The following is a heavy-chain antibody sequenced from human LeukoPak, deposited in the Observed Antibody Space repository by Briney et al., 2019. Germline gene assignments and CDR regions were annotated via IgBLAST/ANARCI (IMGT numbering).Heavy chain of an antibody. J-gene: IGHJ3*02. CDR3: ARHRSGVVVSAADDAFDI. Sequence: SETLSLTCAVSGYSISSGYYWGWIRQPPGKGLEWIGSIYHSGSTYYNPSLKSRVTISVDTSKNQFSLKLSSVTAADTAVYYCARHRSGVVVSAADDAFDIWGQGTMVTVSS. D-gene: IGHD2-2*01. CDR2: IYHSGST. V-gene: IGHV4-38-2*01. CDR1: GYSISSGYY.